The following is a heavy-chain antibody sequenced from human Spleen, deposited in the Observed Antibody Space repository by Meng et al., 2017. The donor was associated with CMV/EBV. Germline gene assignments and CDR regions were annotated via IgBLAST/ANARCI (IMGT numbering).Heavy chain of an antibody. D-gene: IGHD2-2*01. J-gene: IGHJ4*02. CDR3: ARRTGCSASSCYYFDF. Sequence: GGSLRLSCKGSGYSFTSYWIGWVRQMPGKGLEWMGIVYPGDSDTRYSPSFQGQVTISADKSISTAYLQWSSLKASDTAIYYCARRTGCSASSCYYFDFWGQGTLVTVSS. CDR2: VYPGDSDT. CDR1: GYSFTSYW. V-gene: IGHV5-51*01.